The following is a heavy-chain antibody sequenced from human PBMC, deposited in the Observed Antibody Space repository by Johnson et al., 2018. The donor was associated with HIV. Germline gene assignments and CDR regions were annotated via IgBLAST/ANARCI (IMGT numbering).Heavy chain of an antibody. V-gene: IGHV3-20*04. CDR1: GFTFNDHG. Sequence: MMLVESGGGVVRPGGSLRLSCAVSGFTFNDHGMSWVRQAPGKGLEWVPGINGHGGTKDYADSGKGRFTIPRDNAKNSLYLEMNSLRAEDTALYCCARDGEYCSGGSCSDAFDIWGQVTMVTVSS. CDR2: INGHGGTK. CDR3: ARDGEYCSGGSCSDAFDI. J-gene: IGHJ3*02. D-gene: IGHD2-15*01.